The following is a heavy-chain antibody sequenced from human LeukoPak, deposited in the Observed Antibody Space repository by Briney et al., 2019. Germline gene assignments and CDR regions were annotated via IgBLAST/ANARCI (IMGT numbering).Heavy chain of an antibody. J-gene: IGHJ4*02. D-gene: IGHD2-8*01. CDR2: ISAYNGNT. V-gene: IGHV1-18*01. Sequence: VASVKVSCKASGYTFTSYGISWVRQDPGQGLEWMGWISAYNGNTNYAQKLQGRVTMTTDTSTSTAYMELRSLRSDDTAVYYCARVELLMVYALSGYWGQGTLVTVSS. CDR3: ARVELLMVYALSGY. CDR1: GYTFTSYG.